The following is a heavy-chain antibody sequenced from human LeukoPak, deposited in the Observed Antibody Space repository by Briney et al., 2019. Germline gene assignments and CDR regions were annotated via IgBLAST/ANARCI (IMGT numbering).Heavy chain of an antibody. CDR2: MNPNSGNT. Sequence: GESLKISCKGSGYTFTSYDINWVRQATGQGLEWMGWMNPNSGNTGYAQKFQGRVTITRNTSISTAYMELSSLRSEDTAVYYCARGPPFPDPSNNWFDPWGQGTLVTVSS. CDR1: GYTFTSYD. V-gene: IGHV1-8*03. CDR3: ARGPPFPDPSNNWFDP. J-gene: IGHJ5*02. D-gene: IGHD2-21*01.